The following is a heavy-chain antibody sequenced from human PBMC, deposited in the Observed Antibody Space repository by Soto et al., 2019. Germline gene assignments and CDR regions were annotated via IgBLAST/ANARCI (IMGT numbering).Heavy chain of an antibody. CDR2: IFSPGEI. J-gene: IGHJ6*02. Sequence: QVTLRESGPVLVRPTETLTLTCTVSGFSLTDTRVGVSWIRQPPGKALEWLAHIFSPGEISYTTSLRSRLTISKDTSKSQVVISLANIGPLDTAAYFCARVRKTDVNSYYYCMDVWGQGTSVTVSS. V-gene: IGHV2-26*01. CDR1: GFSLTDTRVG. D-gene: IGHD2-21*02. CDR3: ARVRKTDVNSYYYCMDV.